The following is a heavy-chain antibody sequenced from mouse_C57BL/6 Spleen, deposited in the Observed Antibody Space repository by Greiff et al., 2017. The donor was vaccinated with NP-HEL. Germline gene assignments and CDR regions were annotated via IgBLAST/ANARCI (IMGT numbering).Heavy chain of an antibody. CDR3: ARQGYGTPDY. CDR2: IYPSDSET. Sequence: VQLQQSGAELVRPGSSVKLSCKASGYTFTSYWMNWVKQRPGHGLEWIGNIYPSDSETHYNQKFKDKATLTVDKSSSTAYMQLSSLTSEDSAVYYCARQGYGTPDYWGQGTTLTVSS. D-gene: IGHD1-1*01. CDR1: GYTFTSYW. J-gene: IGHJ2*01. V-gene: IGHV1-61*01.